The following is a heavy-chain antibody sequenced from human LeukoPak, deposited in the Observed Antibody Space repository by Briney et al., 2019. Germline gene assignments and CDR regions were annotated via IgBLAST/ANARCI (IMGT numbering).Heavy chain of an antibody. CDR3: ARDMYGSRYYYYYMDV. CDR2: INPSGGST. V-gene: IGHV1-46*01. CDR1: GYTFTGYY. Sequence: ASVKVSCKASGYTFTGYYMHWVRPAPGQGLEWMGIINPSGGSTSYAQKFQGRVTMTRDTSTSTVYMELSSLRSEDTAVYYCARDMYGSRYYYYYMDVWGKGTTVTISS. D-gene: IGHD3-10*01. J-gene: IGHJ6*03.